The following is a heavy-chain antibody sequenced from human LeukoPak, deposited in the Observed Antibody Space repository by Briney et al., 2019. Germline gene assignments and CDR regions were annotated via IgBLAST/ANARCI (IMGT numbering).Heavy chain of an antibody. D-gene: IGHD3-9*01. V-gene: IGHV4-30-2*01. J-gene: IGHJ4*02. Sequence: SQTLSVTCAVSGGSISSGGYSWSWIRQPPGKGLEWIGYIYHSGSTYYNPSLKSRVTISVDRSKNQFSLKLSSVTAADTAVYYCARGAENYDILTGLPFFFDYWGQGTLVTVSS. CDR2: IYHSGST. CDR3: ARGAENYDILTGLPFFFDY. CDR1: GGSISSGGYS.